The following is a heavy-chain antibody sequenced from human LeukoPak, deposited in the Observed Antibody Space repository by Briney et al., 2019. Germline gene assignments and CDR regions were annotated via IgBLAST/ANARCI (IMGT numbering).Heavy chain of an antibody. CDR3: ARDPLGGYHGMDV. J-gene: IGHJ6*02. CDR2: TYYRSRWYD. Sequence: SQTLSLTCAISRDSVPSNSAAWNWIRQSPSRGLEWLGRTYYRSRWYDDYAVSVKSRITINPDTSKNQFSLQLNSVTPEDTAVYYCARDPLGGYHGMDVWGQGTTVIVSS. CDR1: RDSVPSNSAA. D-gene: IGHD3-16*01. V-gene: IGHV6-1*01.